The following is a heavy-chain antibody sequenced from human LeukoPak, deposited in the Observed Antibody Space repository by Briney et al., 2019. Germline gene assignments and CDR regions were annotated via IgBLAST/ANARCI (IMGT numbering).Heavy chain of an antibody. CDR1: GFIFSSYA. CDR2: ISGSGGST. CDR3: AKGTNDYGVYWYFDL. D-gene: IGHD4-17*01. J-gene: IGHJ2*01. V-gene: IGHV3-23*01. Sequence: GGSLRLSCAASGFIFSSYAMSWVRQAPGKGLEWVSAISGSGGSTYYADSVKGRFTISRDNSKNTLYLQMNSLRAEDTAVYYCAKGTNDYGVYWYFDLWGRGTLVTVSS.